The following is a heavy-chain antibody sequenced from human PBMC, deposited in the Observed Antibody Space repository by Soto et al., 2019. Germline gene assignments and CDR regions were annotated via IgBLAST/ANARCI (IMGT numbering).Heavy chain of an antibody. V-gene: IGHV1-8*01. CDR1: GYTFTRYD. J-gene: IGHJ6*02. Sequence: QVQLVQSGAEVKKPGASVKVSCKASGYTFTRYDINWVRQATGQGLEWMGWMNPNSGNTGYAQKFQGRVTMTRNTSISTAYMELSSLRSEDTAVYYCARVRIVPDYYGMDVWGQGTTVTVSS. D-gene: IGHD1-26*01. CDR3: ARVRIVPDYYGMDV. CDR2: MNPNSGNT.